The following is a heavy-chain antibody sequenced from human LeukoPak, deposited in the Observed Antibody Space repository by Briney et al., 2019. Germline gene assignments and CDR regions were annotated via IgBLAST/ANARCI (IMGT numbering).Heavy chain of an antibody. CDR2: INAGNGNT. D-gene: IGHD2-2*01. V-gene: IGHV1-3*01. J-gene: IGHJ4*02. CDR3: ARVPLRAAMGGVHFDY. Sequence: GASVKVSCKVSGYTLTELSMHWVRQAPGQRLEWMGWINAGNGNTKYSQKFQGRVTITRDTSASTAYMELSSLRSADTAVYYCARVPLRAAMGGVHFDYWGQGTLVTVSS. CDR1: GYTLTELS.